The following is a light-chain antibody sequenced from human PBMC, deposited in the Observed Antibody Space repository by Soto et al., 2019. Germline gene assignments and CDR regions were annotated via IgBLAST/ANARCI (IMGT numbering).Light chain of an antibody. CDR1: QSISSW. Sequence: DIQMTQSPSTLSASLLDRVTITCLASQSISSWLAWYQQKPGKAPKLLIYKASSLEGGVPSRFSGSGSGTEFTLTISSLQPDDFATYYCQQYNSYSKTFGQGTKVDNK. J-gene: IGKJ1*01. CDR2: KAS. V-gene: IGKV1-5*03. CDR3: QQYNSYSKT.